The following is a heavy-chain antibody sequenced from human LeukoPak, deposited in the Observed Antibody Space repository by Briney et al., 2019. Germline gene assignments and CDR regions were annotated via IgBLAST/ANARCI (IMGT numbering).Heavy chain of an antibody. CDR1: GFTFSTYW. CDR3: ARDPDYGSGPDGFDY. CDR2: IKQDGSEK. J-gene: IGHJ4*02. Sequence: GGSLRLSCAVSGFTFSTYWMSWVRQAPGKGLEWVANIKQDGSEKYYVDSVKGRFTISRDNAKNSLYLQMNSLRAEETAVYYCARDPDYGSGPDGFDYWGQGTLVTVSS. V-gene: IGHV3-7*03. D-gene: IGHD3-10*01.